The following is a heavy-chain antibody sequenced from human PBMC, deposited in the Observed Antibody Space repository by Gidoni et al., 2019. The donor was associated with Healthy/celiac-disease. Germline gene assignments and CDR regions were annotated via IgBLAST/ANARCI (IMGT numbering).Heavy chain of an antibody. J-gene: IGHJ4*02. Sequence: EVQLVESGGGLVKPGGSLRLSCAASGFTFSSHSMNWVRQAPGKGLEWVSSISSSSSYIYYADSVKGRFTISRDNAKNSLYLQMNSLRAEDTAVYYCARDNVDCTNGVCYLDYWGQGTLVTVSS. CDR1: GFTFSSHS. V-gene: IGHV3-21*01. CDR2: ISSSSSYI. CDR3: ARDNVDCTNGVCYLDY. D-gene: IGHD2-8*01.